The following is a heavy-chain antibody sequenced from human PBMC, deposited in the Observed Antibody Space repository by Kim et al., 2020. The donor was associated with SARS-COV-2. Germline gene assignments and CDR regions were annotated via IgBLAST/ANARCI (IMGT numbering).Heavy chain of an antibody. V-gene: IGHV3-23*01. CDR3: AKVRMGVVVPADLDY. Sequence: DSVKGRFTISSDNSKNTLDLQMNSLRAEDTAVYYCAKVRMGVVVPADLDYWGQGTLVTVSS. J-gene: IGHJ4*02. D-gene: IGHD2-2*01.